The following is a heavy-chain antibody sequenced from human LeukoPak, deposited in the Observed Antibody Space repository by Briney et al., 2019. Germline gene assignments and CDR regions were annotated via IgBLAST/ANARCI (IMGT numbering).Heavy chain of an antibody. CDR1: GGSFSGYY. V-gene: IGHV4-31*11. Sequence: SETLSLTCAVYGGSFSGYYWSWIRQHPGKGLEWIGNIYYSGSTFYNPSLKSRLTISVDTSKNQFSLELSSVTAADTAVYYCARYYTDYSNYFGVDYWGQGTLVTVS. CDR3: ARYYTDYSNYFGVDY. CDR2: IYYSGST. D-gene: IGHD4-4*01. J-gene: IGHJ4*02.